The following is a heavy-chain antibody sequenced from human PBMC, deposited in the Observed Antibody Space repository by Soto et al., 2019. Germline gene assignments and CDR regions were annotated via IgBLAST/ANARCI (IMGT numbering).Heavy chain of an antibody. CDR3: AKVPLQHYFDY. CDR2: ISGNGGST. J-gene: IGHJ4*02. Sequence: EGSLRLSCAASGFTFSSDAMSWVRQPPGKGLEWVSAISGNGGSTYYANSVNGRFTISRDNSKKTLYLQMNSLRAEDRAVYYCAKVPLQHYFDYWGQGTLVTVSS. CDR1: GFTFSSDA. V-gene: IGHV3-23*01.